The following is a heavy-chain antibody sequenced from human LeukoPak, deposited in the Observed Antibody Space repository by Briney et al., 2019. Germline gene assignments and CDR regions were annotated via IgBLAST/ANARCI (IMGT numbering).Heavy chain of an antibody. D-gene: IGHD3-22*01. CDR1: GFIFSNYG. CDR2: IRGNAGTT. J-gene: IGHJ4*02. CDR3: AKGHGDASGYYYFNS. V-gene: IGHV3-23*01. Sequence: GGSLRLSCAASGFIFSNYGMSWVRQAPGKGLEWVSAIRGNAGTTYYADSVKGRFTIFRDNYKNMLYLQMNSLRVEDTAVYYCAKGHGDASGYYYFNSWGQGTLVTVSS.